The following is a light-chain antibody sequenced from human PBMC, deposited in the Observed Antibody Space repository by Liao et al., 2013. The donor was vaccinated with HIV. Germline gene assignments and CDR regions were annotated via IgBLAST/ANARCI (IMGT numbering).Light chain of an antibody. J-gene: IGLJ3*02. Sequence: SYVLTQPPSVSVSPGQTASITCSGDKLGDEYASWYQQKPGQSPVLVISHDTDRPSGIPARFSASNSGNTATLTISRVEAGDEADYYCQVWDTSSAHQVFGGGTKLTVL. CDR3: QVWDTSSAHQV. CDR2: HDT. V-gene: IGLV3-1*01. CDR1: KLGDEY.